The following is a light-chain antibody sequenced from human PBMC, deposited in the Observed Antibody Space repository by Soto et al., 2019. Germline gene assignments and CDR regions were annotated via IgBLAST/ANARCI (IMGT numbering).Light chain of an antibody. Sequence: QSVPTQPHSVSGAPGQRVTISCTGSSSNIGAGYDVHWYQQLPGTAPKLLIYGNSNRPSGVPDRFSGSKSGTSASLAITGLQAEDEADYYCQSYDSSLSGYVFGTGTKVTVL. CDR1: SSNIGAGYD. CDR2: GNS. CDR3: QSYDSSLSGYV. V-gene: IGLV1-40*01. J-gene: IGLJ1*01.